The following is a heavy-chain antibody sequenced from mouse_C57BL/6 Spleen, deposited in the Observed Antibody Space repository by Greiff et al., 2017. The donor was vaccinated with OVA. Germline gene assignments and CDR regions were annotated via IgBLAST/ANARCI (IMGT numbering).Heavy chain of an antibody. CDR1: GYSFTGYY. Sequence: EVQLVESGPELVKPGASVKISCKASGYSFTGYYMNWVKQSPEKSLEWIGEINPSTGGTTYNRKFKAKATLTVDKSSSTAYMQLKSLTSEDSAVYYCARGGRGAYFDYWGQGTTLTVSS. CDR3: ARGGRGAYFDY. CDR2: INPSTGGT. D-gene: IGHD3-3*01. V-gene: IGHV1-42*01. J-gene: IGHJ2*01.